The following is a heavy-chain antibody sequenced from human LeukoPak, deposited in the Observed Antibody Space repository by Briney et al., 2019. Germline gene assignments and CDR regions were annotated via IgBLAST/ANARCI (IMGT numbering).Heavy chain of an antibody. Sequence: SETLSLTCTVAGGSMSSSNYYWGWLRPPPGKGLEWIGSIYYSGSTHYNPSLKSRVTISVDTSKKQFFLKLSSVTAADTAVYYCARNVSMVRGVTRLNWFDPWGEGTLVTVSS. D-gene: IGHD3-10*01. V-gene: IGHV4-39*01. J-gene: IGHJ5*02. CDR1: GGSMSSSNYY. CDR2: IYYSGST. CDR3: ARNVSMVRGVTRLNWFDP.